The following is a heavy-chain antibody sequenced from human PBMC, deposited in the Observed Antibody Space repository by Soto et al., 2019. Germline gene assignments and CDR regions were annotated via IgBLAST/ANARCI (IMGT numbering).Heavy chain of an antibody. J-gene: IGHJ4*02. CDR2: ISGSGGST. Sequence: GGSLRLSCAASGFTVSSYAMSWVRQAPGRGLEWVSAISGSGGSTYYADSVKGRFTISRDNAKNTLYLQMNSLRAEDTAVYYCARDPLDYGDSFDYWGQGSLVTVSS. D-gene: IGHD4-17*01. CDR1: GFTVSSYA. CDR3: ARDPLDYGDSFDY. V-gene: IGHV3-23*01.